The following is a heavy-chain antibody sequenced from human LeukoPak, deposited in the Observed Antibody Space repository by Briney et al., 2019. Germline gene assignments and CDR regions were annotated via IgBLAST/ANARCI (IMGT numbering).Heavy chain of an antibody. CDR3: ARVPVVAATRLPSFADY. CDR2: ISAYNGNT. V-gene: IGHV1-18*01. CDR1: GYTFTSYG. D-gene: IGHD2-15*01. Sequence: GASVKVSCKASGYTFTSYGISWVRQAPGQGLEWMGWISAYNGNTNYAQKLQGRVTMTTDTSTSTAYMELRSLRSDDTAVYYCARVPVVAATRLPSFADYWGQGTLVTVSS. J-gene: IGHJ4*02.